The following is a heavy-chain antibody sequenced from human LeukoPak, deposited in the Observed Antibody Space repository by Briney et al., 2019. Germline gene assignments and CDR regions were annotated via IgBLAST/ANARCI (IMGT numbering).Heavy chain of an antibody. CDR2: IYSGGST. J-gene: IGHJ4*02. V-gene: IGHV3-53*01. CDR1: GFTVTGNY. D-gene: IGHD1-26*01. Sequence: GGSLRLSCAASGFTVTGNYMSWVRQAPGKGLEWVSVIYSGGSTFYADSVRGRFTISRDNSKNTLFLQMHSLRAEDTAVYYCARGAIFVGGVGAQDYWGQGTLVTVSS. CDR3: ARGAIFVGGVGAQDY.